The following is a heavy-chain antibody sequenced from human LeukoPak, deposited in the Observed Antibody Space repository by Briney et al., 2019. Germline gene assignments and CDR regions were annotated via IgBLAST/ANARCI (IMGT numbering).Heavy chain of an antibody. CDR2: INAGNGNT. V-gene: IGHV1-3*01. D-gene: IGHD5-18*01. Sequence: ASVKVSCKASGYTFTSYAMHWVRQAPGQRLEWMGWINAGNGNTKYSQKFQGRVTITRDTSASTAYMELSSLRSEDTAVYYCARELGLRRYSYGYQDYWGQGTLVTVSS. CDR1: GYTFTSYA. CDR3: ARELGLRRYSYGYQDY. J-gene: IGHJ4*02.